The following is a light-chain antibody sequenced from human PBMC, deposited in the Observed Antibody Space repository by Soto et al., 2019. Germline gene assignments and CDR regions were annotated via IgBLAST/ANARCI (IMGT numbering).Light chain of an antibody. J-gene: IGLJ1*01. CDR1: SSNIGNNY. V-gene: IGLV1-51*02. CDR3: GTWDSSLSAGYV. Sequence: QSLLTQPPSVSAAPGRKVTISCSGSSSNIGNNYVSWYQQLPGTAPKLLIYENNKRPSGIPDRFSGSKSGTSATLGITGLQTGDEADYYCGTWDSSLSAGYVFGTGTKVNVL. CDR2: ENN.